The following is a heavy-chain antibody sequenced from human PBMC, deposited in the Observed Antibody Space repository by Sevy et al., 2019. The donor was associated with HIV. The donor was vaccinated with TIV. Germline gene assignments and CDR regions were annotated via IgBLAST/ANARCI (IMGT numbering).Heavy chain of an antibody. J-gene: IGHJ4*02. Sequence: ASVKVSCKFSGHTLTELPIHWVRQAPGKRLEWMGRFDPEDGERIYAQKFQGRVTMTEDTSTDTAYMELSSLRSEDTALYYCASTREYYSDNSGYFDHWGQGTLVPVSS. CDR2: FDPEDGER. D-gene: IGHD3-22*01. CDR1: GHTLTELP. CDR3: ASTREYYSDNSGYFDH. V-gene: IGHV1-24*01.